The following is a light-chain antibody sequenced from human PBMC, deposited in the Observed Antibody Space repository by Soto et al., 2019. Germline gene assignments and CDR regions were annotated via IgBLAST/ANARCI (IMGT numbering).Light chain of an antibody. CDR1: QSVATSQ. Sequence: EIVLTQSPGTLSLSPGERATLFCRASQSVATSQLAWYQQKPGQAPRLLIGASSRATGVPDRFIASGSGTDFTLTISRLEPEDFAVYYCQQFANSPRTFGRGTTVEIK. CDR2: GAS. V-gene: IGKV3-20*01. J-gene: IGKJ1*01. CDR3: QQFANSPRT.